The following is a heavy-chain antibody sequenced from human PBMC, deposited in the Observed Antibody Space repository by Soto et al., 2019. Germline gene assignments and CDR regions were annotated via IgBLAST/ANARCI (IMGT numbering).Heavy chain of an antibody. V-gene: IGHV1-69*01. J-gene: IGHJ4*02. CDR2: IIPIFGTA. D-gene: IGHD3-16*02. Sequence: QVQLVQSGAEVKKPGSSVKVSCKASGGTFSSYAISWVRQAPGQGLEWMGGIIPIFGTANYAQKFQGRVRITADESTSTAYMELSSLRSEDTAVYYCARARDKSRLYDYVWGSYRLCYWGQGTLVTVSS. CDR3: ARARDKSRLYDYVWGSYRLCY. CDR1: GGTFSSYA.